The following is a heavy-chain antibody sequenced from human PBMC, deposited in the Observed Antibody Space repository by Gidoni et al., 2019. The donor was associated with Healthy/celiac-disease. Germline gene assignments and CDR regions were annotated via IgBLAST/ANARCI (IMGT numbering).Heavy chain of an antibody. CDR3: TRDMDCPNGVCYTRPRAYFDY. CDR2: IRSKAYGATT. Sequence: EVQLVESGGVLVQPGRSLRLSCKASGFTLGDYAMSWFRQAPGKGLEWVGFIRSKAYGATTENAASVKGRFTISRDDSKSIAYLQMNSLKVEDTAVYYCTRDMDCPNGVCYTRPRAYFDYWGQGTLVTVSS. CDR1: GFTLGDYA. V-gene: IGHV3-49*03. D-gene: IGHD2-8*01. J-gene: IGHJ4*02.